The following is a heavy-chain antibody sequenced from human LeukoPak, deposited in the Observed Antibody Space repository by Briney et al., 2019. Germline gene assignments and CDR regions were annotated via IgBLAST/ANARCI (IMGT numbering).Heavy chain of an antibody. CDR2: ISSSGSTI. J-gene: IGHJ4*02. D-gene: IGHD2-15*01. CDR1: GFTFSSYE. V-gene: IGHV3-48*03. CDR3: VRDSPHSGFNVDFDC. Sequence: GGSLGLSCAASGFTFSSYEMNWVRQAPGKGLEWVSYISSSGSTIYYADSVKGRFTISRDNAKNSLYLQMDSLRAEDTAVYYCVRDSPHSGFNVDFDCWGQGTLVTVSS.